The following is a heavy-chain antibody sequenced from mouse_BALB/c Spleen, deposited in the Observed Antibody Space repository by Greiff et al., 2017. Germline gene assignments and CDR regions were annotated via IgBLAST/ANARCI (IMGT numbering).Heavy chain of an antibody. J-gene: IGHJ4*01. CDR3: ARHENGNYRDYAMDY. Sequence: EVMLVESGGGLVKPGGSLKLSCAASGFTFSSYAMSWVRQTPEKRLEWVATISSGGSYTYYPDSVKGRFTISRDNAKNTLYLQMSSLRSEDTAMYYCARHENGNYRDYAMDYWGQGTSVTVSS. V-gene: IGHV5-9-3*01. CDR2: ISSGGSYT. D-gene: IGHD2-1*01. CDR1: GFTFSSYA.